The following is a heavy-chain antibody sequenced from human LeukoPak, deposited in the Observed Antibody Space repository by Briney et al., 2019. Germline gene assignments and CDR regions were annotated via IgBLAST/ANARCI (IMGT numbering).Heavy chain of an antibody. Sequence: GGSLRLSCAASGFTFRSYWMAWVRQAPGKGLEWVANIKEDESAKHQADSVKGRFTISRDNAQNSVYLQMSSLRGEDTAVYYCARDVGGGLDYWGQGTLVTVSS. CDR3: ARDVGGGLDY. V-gene: IGHV3-7*01. CDR1: GFTFRSYW. J-gene: IGHJ4*02. D-gene: IGHD3-10*01. CDR2: IKEDESAK.